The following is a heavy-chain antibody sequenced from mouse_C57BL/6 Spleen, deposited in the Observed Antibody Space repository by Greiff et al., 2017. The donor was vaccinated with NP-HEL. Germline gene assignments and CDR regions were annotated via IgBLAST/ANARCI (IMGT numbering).Heavy chain of an antibody. CDR3: ARMSGAWFAY. J-gene: IGHJ3*01. V-gene: IGHV1-61*01. CDR1: GYTFTSYW. CDR2: IYPSDSET. Sequence: VQLQQSGAELVRPGSSVKLSCKASGYTFTSYWMDWVKQRPGQGLEWIGNIYPSDSETHYNQKFKDKATLTVDKSSSTAYMQLSSLTSEDSAVYYCARMSGAWFAYWGQGTLVTVSA.